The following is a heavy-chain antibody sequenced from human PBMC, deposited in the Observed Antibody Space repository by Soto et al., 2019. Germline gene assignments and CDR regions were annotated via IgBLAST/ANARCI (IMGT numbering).Heavy chain of an antibody. Sequence: QVQLVQSGAEVKKPGSSVKVSCTASGGTFISYAFSWVRQAPGQGLEWMGGIIPIFGTPNYAQKFHGRVTITADKSTSTAYMDLSSLRSEDAAVYYCARSLITFGGVIANYGMDVWGQGTTVTVSS. J-gene: IGHJ6*02. CDR2: IIPIFGTP. D-gene: IGHD3-16*02. V-gene: IGHV1-69*06. CDR1: GGTFISYA. CDR3: ARSLITFGGVIANYGMDV.